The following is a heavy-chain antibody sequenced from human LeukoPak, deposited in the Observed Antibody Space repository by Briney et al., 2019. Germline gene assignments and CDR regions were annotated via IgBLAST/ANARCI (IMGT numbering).Heavy chain of an antibody. Sequence: AGGSLRLSCAASGFTFGSYEMRWFRQAPGKGLEWVSYISGGSRTLYADSVKGRFTISRDNAKNSLYLQMNSLRAEDTALYYCAREADSGGYRFDYWGQGMLVTVSS. V-gene: IGHV3-48*03. CDR1: GFTFGSYE. CDR3: AREADSGGYRFDY. D-gene: IGHD3-22*01. J-gene: IGHJ4*02. CDR2: ISGGSRTL.